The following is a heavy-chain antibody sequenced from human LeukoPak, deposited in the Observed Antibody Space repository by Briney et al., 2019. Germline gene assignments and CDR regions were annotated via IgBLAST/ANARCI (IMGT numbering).Heavy chain of an antibody. Sequence: PSETLSLTCAVYGGSFSGYYWSWIRQPPGKGLEWIGEINHSGSTNYNPSLKSRVTISVDTSKNQFSLKLSSVTAADTAVYYCARHGKGVNPHGPGPGSVWGSYRPDNWFDPWGQGTLVTVSS. J-gene: IGHJ5*02. V-gene: IGHV4-34*01. CDR2: INHSGST. CDR1: GGSFSGYY. CDR3: ARHGKGVNPHGPGPGSVWGSYRPDNWFDP. D-gene: IGHD3-16*02.